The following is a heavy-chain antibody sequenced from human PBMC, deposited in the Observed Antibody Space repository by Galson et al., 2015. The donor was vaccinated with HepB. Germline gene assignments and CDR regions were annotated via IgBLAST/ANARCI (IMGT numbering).Heavy chain of an antibody. CDR2: INHSGST. J-gene: IGHJ4*02. Sequence: SETLSLTCAVYGGSFSGYYWSWIRQPPGKGLEWIGEINHSGSTNYNPSLKSRVTISVDTSKNQFSLKLSSVTAEDTAVYYCAKEYSIAVAGTFGYWGQGTLVTVSS. D-gene: IGHD6-19*01. CDR1: GGSFSGYY. V-gene: IGHV4-34*01. CDR3: AKEYSIAVAGTFGY.